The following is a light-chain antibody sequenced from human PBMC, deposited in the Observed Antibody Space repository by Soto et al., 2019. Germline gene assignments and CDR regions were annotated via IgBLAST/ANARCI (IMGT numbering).Light chain of an antibody. Sequence: EIVMTQSPATLSVTPGERATLSCRASQSVSSNLAWYQQKPGQAPRLLIYGASTRATGIPARFSGSVSGTEFTLTISCLQSEDVVVDCCQGFDFLLRRFGQVGKV. V-gene: IGKV3-15*01. CDR3: QGFDFLLRR. CDR1: QSVSSN. CDR2: GAS. J-gene: IGKJ1*01.